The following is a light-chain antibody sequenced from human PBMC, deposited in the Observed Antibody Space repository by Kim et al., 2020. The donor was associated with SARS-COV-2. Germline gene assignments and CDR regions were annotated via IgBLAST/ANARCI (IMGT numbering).Light chain of an antibody. CDR1: RLRGYY. V-gene: IGLV3-19*01. CDR3: NSRDSSGNHVL. J-gene: IGLJ3*02. CDR2: GDK. Sequence: AFGQTVTITCQGARLRGYYASWFRQKSGQAPILVIYGDKNRPSGIPDRFSGSGSGNTAYLTITGAQAEDEADYYCNSRDSSGNHVLFGGGTKLTVL.